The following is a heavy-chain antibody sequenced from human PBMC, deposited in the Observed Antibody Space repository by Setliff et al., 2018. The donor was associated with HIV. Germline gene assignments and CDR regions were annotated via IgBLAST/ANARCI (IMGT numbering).Heavy chain of an antibody. CDR2: IFYSGST. D-gene: IGHD3-10*01. CDR1: GGSISSYY. V-gene: IGHV4-59*12. Sequence: SETLSLTCTVSGGSISSYYWSWIRQPPGEGLEWIGYIFYSGSTNYNPSLKSRVTISLDTSKNQFSLKLSSVTAADTAVYYCARDQLLWFGEDYYYYGMDVWGQGTTVTVSS. J-gene: IGHJ6*02. CDR3: ARDQLLWFGEDYYYYGMDV.